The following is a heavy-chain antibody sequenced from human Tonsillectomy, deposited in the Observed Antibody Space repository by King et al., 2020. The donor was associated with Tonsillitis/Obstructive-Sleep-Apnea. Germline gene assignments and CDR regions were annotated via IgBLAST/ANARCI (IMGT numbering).Heavy chain of an antibody. D-gene: IGHD2-2*01. CDR2: ISSGSSTT. CDR1: GFTFSSYA. Sequence: VQLVESGGGLVQPGGSLRLSCAASGFTFSSYAMNWVRQAPGKGLEWVSYISSGSSTTYYADSVKGRFTISRDNAKNSLFLQMSSLRDEDTAVYFCAGERGYCGSTSCYADYGGQGTLVTVSA. CDR3: AGERGYCGSTSCYADY. V-gene: IGHV3-48*02. J-gene: IGHJ4*02.